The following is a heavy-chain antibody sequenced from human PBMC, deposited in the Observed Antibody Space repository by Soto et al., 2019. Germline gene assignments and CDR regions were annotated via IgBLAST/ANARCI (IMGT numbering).Heavy chain of an antibody. Sequence: QVQLVQSGAEVKKPGSSVKVSCKASGGTFSSYAISWVRQAPGQGLEWMGGVIPIFGTANYAQKFQGRVTITADKSTSTAYIELSSLRSEDTAVYYCAGPMVRGYYYYGMDVWGQGTTVTVSS. V-gene: IGHV1-69*06. CDR1: GGTFSSYA. D-gene: IGHD3-10*01. CDR2: VIPIFGTA. J-gene: IGHJ6*02. CDR3: AGPMVRGYYYYGMDV.